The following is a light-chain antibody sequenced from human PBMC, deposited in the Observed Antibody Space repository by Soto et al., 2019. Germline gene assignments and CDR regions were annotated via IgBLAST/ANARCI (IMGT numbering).Light chain of an antibody. CDR1: QSLKHSDGNTY. V-gene: IGKV2-30*02. CDR2: EVS. J-gene: IGKJ1*01. CDR3: MQGTHWPWT. Sequence: DVVMTQSPLSLPVTLGQPASISCRSSQSLKHSDGNTYLNWFQQRPGQSPRRLIYEVSDRDSGVADRFSGSGSGADFTLKISRVEAEDVGVYYCMQGTHWPWTFGQGTEVEVK.